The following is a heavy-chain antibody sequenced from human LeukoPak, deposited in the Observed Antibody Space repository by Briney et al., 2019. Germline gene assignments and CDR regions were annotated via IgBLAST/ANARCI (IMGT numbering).Heavy chain of an antibody. D-gene: IGHD5-18*01. Sequence: GSLRLSCAASGFTFDDYDMSWVRQAPGKGLEWVFVIHLNGVITRYADSVKGPFTTSSDNAKNSLYLQMNSLRAEDTALYYCARDGLVDTPMGAGYWGQGTLVTVSS. CDR2: IHLNGVIT. CDR3: ARDGLVDTPMGAGY. V-gene: IGHV3-20*04. CDR1: GFTFDDYD. J-gene: IGHJ4*02.